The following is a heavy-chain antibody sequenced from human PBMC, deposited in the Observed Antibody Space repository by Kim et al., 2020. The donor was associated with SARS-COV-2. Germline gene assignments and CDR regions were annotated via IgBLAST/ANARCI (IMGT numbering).Heavy chain of an antibody. J-gene: IGHJ4*02. V-gene: IGHV4-59*01. D-gene: IGHD6-13*01. Sequence: SLKSRVPISVDTSKNQFSLKLSSVTAADTAVYYCARALGYSSSGVPFDYWGQGTLVTVSS. CDR3: ARALGYSSSGVPFDY.